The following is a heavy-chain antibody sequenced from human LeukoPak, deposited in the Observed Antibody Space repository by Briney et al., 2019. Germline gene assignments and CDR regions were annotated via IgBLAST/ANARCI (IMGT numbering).Heavy chain of an antibody. Sequence: GSLRLSCAASGFAITTYWMTWVRQAPGKGLEWVATIKPDGSEKYYVDSVKGRFTISRDNAENSLDLQMNSLRADDTAVYYCARGGWELLFWGQGTLVTVSS. D-gene: IGHD1-26*01. CDR3: ARGGWELLF. CDR1: GFAITTYW. CDR2: IKPDGSEK. J-gene: IGHJ4*02. V-gene: IGHV3-7*01.